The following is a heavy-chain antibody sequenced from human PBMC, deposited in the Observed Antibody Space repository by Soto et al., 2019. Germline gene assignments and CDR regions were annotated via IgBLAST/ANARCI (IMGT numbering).Heavy chain of an antibody. J-gene: IGHJ6*02. CDR1: GFTFSSYA. D-gene: IGHD3-22*01. Sequence: HPGGSLRLSCAASGFTFSSYAMHWVRQAPGKGLEYVSAISSNGGSTYYADSVKGRFTISRDNSKNTLYLQMGSLRAEDMAVYYCARSPGGYPRRDYYYGMDVWGQGTTVTVSS. CDR3: ARSPGGYPRRDYYYGMDV. V-gene: IGHV3-64*02. CDR2: ISSNGGST.